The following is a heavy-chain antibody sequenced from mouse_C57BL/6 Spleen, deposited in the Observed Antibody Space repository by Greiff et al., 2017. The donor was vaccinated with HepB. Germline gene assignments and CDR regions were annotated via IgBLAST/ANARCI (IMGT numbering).Heavy chain of an antibody. CDR1: GFTFTDYY. V-gene: IGHV7-3*01. J-gene: IGHJ2*01. CDR2: IRNKANGYTT. D-gene: IGHD4-1*02. CDR3: ARSLNWDY. Sequence: DVKLQESGGGLVQPGGSLSLSCAASGFTFTDYYMSWVRQPPGKALEWLGFIRNKANGYTTEYSASVKGRFTISRDNSQSILYLQMNALRAEDSATYYCARSLNWDYWGQGTTLTVSS.